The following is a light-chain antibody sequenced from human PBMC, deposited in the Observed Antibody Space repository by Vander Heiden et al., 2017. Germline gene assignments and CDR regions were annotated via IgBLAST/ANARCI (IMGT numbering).Light chain of an antibody. CDR3: QQYKNWPYT. Sequence: ESVMTQSPATLSVSPGERATLSCGASQSVSSNLAWYQQKPGQAPRLLIYSASTRATGIPARFSGSGSGTEFTLTISSLQSEDFAVYYCQQYKNWPYTFGQGTKLEIK. V-gene: IGKV3-15*01. CDR1: QSVSSN. CDR2: SAS. J-gene: IGKJ2*01.